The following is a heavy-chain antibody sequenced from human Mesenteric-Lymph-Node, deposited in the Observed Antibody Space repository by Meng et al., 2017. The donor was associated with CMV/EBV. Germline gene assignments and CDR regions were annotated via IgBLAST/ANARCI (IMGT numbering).Heavy chain of an antibody. Sequence: GESLKISCAASGFTFSSYWMTWVRQAPGKGLEWVANIKQDGSEKYYVDSVKGRFTISRDNAKNSLYLQMNSLRAEDTAVYYCATDSSGYSIDGLDIWGQGTMVTVSS. J-gene: IGHJ3*02. CDR2: IKQDGSEK. CDR3: ATDSSGYSIDGLDI. CDR1: GFTFSSYW. V-gene: IGHV3-7*01. D-gene: IGHD3-22*01.